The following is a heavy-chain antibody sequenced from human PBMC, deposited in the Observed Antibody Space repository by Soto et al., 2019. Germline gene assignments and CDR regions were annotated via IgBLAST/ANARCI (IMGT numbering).Heavy chain of an antibody. V-gene: IGHV1-69*13. D-gene: IGHD5-18*01. J-gene: IGHJ6*02. CDR2: IIPVFGTV. CDR1: GGTLSSYV. Sequence: SVKVPCKASGGTLSSYVISWVRQAPGQGLEWMGGIIPVFGTVNYAQKFQGRVTVTADESTTTAYMELRSLRSEDAAVYYCARAQRIQLWASGMDVWGQGTTVTVSS. CDR3: ARAQRIQLWASGMDV.